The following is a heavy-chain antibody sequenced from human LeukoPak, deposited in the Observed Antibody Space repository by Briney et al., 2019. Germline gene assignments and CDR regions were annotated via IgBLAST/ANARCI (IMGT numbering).Heavy chain of an antibody. CDR3: AKNLLLWFGELSVFDY. D-gene: IGHD3-10*01. CDR1: GFTFSSYG. Sequence: GGSLRLSCAASGFTFSSYGMSWVRQAPGKGLEWVSAISGSGGSTYYADSVKGRFTISRDNSKNTLYLQMNSLRAEDTAVYYCAKNLLLWFGELSVFDYWGQGTLVTVSS. CDR2: ISGSGGST. J-gene: IGHJ4*02. V-gene: IGHV3-23*01.